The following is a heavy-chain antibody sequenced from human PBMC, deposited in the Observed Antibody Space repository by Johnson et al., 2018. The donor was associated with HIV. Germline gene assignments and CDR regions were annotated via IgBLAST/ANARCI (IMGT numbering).Heavy chain of an antibody. D-gene: IGHD3-10*01. CDR2: INWNGGST. V-gene: IGHV3-20*04. CDR3: AIGRGEFPRHAFDI. Sequence: VQLVESGGSVARPGGSLRLTCPASGFTFDDFGMTWARHPPGTGLEWVSGINWNGGSTGYADSVKGRFTISRDNAKNSLYLQMNSLRADDTAVYYCAIGRGEFPRHAFDIWGQGTMVTVSS. CDR1: GFTFDDFG. J-gene: IGHJ3*02.